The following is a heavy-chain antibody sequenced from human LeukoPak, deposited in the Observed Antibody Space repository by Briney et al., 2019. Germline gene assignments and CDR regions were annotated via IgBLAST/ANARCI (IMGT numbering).Heavy chain of an antibody. CDR1: GGTFSSYA. V-gene: IGHV1-69*01. CDR2: IIPNFGTA. D-gene: IGHD2-21*01. J-gene: IGHJ4*02. Sequence: GSSVKVSCKASGGTFSSYANSWVRLAPGQGLEWMGGIIPNFGTANYAQKFQGRVTINAVETTITHYIELISLRSDDTSVLYGACECSCGGECYPIWGVSPFDYWGQGTLVTVSS. CDR3: ACECSCGGECYPIWGVSPFDY.